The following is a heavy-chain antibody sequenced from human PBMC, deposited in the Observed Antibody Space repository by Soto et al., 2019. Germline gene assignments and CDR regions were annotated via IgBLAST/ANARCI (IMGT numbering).Heavy chain of an antibody. V-gene: IGHV4-59*01. J-gene: IGHJ5*02. CDR1: GGSISSYY. CDR2: IYYSGST. Sequence: LSLTCTVSGGSISSYYWSWIRQPPGKGLEWIGYIYYSGSTNYNPSLKSRVTISVDTSKNQFSLKLSSVTAADTAVYYCARGQSGITGTTDWFDPWGQGTLVTVSS. CDR3: ARGQSGITGTTDWFDP. D-gene: IGHD1-7*01.